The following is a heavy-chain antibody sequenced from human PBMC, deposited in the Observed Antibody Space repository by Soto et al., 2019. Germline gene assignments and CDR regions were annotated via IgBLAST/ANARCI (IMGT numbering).Heavy chain of an antibody. CDR1: GFTFSSYW. CDR3: ARVGRGFWYFDL. V-gene: IGHV3-74*01. J-gene: IGHJ2*01. CDR2: MNSDGSTT. Sequence: EVQLVESGGGLVQPGGSLRLSCAASGFTFSSYWMHWVRQAPGKGLVWVSRMNSDGSTTSYADSVKGRFTISRDNAKNTVYLQMNRLTAEDTAVYYCARVGRGFWYFDLWGRGTLVTVSS.